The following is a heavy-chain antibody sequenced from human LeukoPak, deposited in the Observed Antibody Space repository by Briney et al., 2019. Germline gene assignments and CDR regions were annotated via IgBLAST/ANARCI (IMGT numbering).Heavy chain of an antibody. Sequence: PSETLSLTCAVSGGSISSGGYSWSWIRQPPGKGLEWIGYIYHSGSTYYNPSLKSRVTISVDRSKNQFSLKLSSVTAADTAVYYCARSLGDYGPLIAFDIWGQGTMVTVSS. CDR2: IYHSGST. V-gene: IGHV4-30-2*01. D-gene: IGHD4-17*01. J-gene: IGHJ3*02. CDR1: GGSISSGGYS. CDR3: ARSLGDYGPLIAFDI.